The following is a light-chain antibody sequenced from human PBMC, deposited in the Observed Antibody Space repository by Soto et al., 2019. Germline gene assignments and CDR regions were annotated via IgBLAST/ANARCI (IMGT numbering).Light chain of an antibody. V-gene: IGKV1-5*03. CDR2: KAS. J-gene: IGKJ1*01. CDR1: QSISSW. CDR3: QPYNSYWT. Sequence: DIQMTQSPSTLSASVGDGITITCRASQSISSWSAWYQQKPGQAPKLPIYKASGLDSEDPSRFSGSGSGTEFTLIIISLQPDDFATYYCQPYNSYWTFGQGNKVEIK.